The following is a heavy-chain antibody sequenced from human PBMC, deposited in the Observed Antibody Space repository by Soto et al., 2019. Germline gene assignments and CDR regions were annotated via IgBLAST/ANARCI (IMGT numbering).Heavy chain of an antibody. CDR3: AKRRAYYYGTF. J-gene: IGHJ4*02. V-gene: IGHV3-30*18. Sequence: QVQLVESGGGVVQPGRSLRLSCVASVFTFSTYGMHWVRQAPGKGLEWVAAILNDGSNKSYGASVKGRFTISRDNSKNTLYLQMNSLRPDDTAVYYCAKRRAYYYGTFWGPGTLVTVSS. D-gene: IGHD3-10*01. CDR2: ILNDGSNK. CDR1: VFTFSTYG.